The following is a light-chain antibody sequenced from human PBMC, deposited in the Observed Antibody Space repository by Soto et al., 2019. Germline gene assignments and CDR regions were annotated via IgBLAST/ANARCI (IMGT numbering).Light chain of an antibody. J-gene: IGKJ5*01. CDR1: QSVSRR. V-gene: IGKV3-20*01. CDR3: QQYGGSPIT. Sequence: EVVLTQSPGTLSLSPGGRATLSCRASQSVSRRLAWYQQRPGQSPRLLISGASMRASGVPVRFIGSGSGTDFTLTITRLEPDDFAVYYCQQYGGSPITFGLGTRLEIK. CDR2: GAS.